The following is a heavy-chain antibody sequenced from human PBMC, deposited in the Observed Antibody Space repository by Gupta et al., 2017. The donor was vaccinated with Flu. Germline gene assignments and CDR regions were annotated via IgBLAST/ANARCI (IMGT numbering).Heavy chain of an antibody. V-gene: IGHV1-2*02. CDR2: INRNSGEI. CDR1: FSDYL. CDR3: CRALAIKIHSYC. Sequence: FSDYLIHWVRQAPGQGREWMGSINRNSGEIDCAQRFRGSVNLNRDTSVRTAYLEVKSMTSDDTAVYDWCRALAIKIHSYCWGQGTLVTVSS. J-gene: IGHJ4*02. D-gene: IGHD5-12*01.